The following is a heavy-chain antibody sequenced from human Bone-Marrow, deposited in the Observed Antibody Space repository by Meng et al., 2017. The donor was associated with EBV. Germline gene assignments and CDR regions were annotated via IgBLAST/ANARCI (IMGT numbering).Heavy chain of an antibody. V-gene: IGHV4-4*02. J-gene: IGHJ4*02. CDR1: GGSISNSNW. CDR3: ARDLANDYGDYYFDY. Sequence: QVPLQASGPGLVKPSGTLSLTCAVSGGSISNSNWWSWVRQPPGKGLEWIGEIYHSGSTNYNPSLKSRVTISVDKSKNQFSLKLSSVTAADTAVYYCARDLANDYGDYYFDYWGQGSLVTVSS. CDR2: IYHSGST. D-gene: IGHD4-17*01.